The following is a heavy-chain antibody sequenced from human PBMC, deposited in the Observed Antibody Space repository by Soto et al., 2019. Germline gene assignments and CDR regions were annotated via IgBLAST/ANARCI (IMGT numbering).Heavy chain of an antibody. D-gene: IGHD4-17*01. CDR3: ARVDDDYPDY. CDR1: GGSVSSGSYY. Sequence: PSETLSLTCTVSGGSVSSGSYYWIWIRQPPGKGLEWIGYIYYSGSTNYNPSLKSRVTISVDTSKNQFSLKLSSVTAADTAVYYCARVDDDYPDYWGQGTLVTVSS. CDR2: IYYSGST. V-gene: IGHV4-61*01. J-gene: IGHJ4*02.